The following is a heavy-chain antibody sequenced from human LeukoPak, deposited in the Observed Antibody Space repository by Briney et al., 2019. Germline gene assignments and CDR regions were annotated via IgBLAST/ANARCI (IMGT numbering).Heavy chain of an antibody. V-gene: IGHV3-21*01. D-gene: IGHD3-3*01. CDR3: AREAVREGIFGVVITPSYYYMDV. CDR1: GFAFSHYS. Sequence: PGGSLRLSCAASGFAFSHYSMNWVRQAPGKGLEWVSSISDSGYFIYYADSVKGRFTISRDNAKNSLYLQMNSLRAEDTAVYYCAREAVREGIFGVVITPSYYYMDVWGKGTTVTVSS. CDR2: ISDSGYFI. J-gene: IGHJ6*03.